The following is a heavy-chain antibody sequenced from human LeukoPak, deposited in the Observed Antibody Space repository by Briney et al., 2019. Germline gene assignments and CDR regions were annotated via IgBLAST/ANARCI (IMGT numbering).Heavy chain of an antibody. J-gene: IGHJ4*02. D-gene: IGHD3-10*01. CDR2: IWYDGSNK. V-gene: IGHV3-33*01. Sequence: GGSLRLSCAASGFTFSSYGMHWVRQAPGKGLEWVAVIWYDGSNKYYADSVKGRFTISRDNSKNTLYLQMNSLRAEDTAVYYCARENGSGSYPYFDYWGQGTLVTVSS. CDR1: GFTFSSYG. CDR3: ARENGSGSYPYFDY.